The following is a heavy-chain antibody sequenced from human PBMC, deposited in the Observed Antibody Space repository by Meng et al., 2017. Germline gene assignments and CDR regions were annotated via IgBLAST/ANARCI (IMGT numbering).Heavy chain of an antibody. D-gene: IGHD6-13*01. CDR2: IYCNDDK. V-gene: IGHV2-5*01. CDR1: GFSLSTSGVG. CDR3: AHSEYSSSWSDAFDI. J-gene: IGHJ3*02. Sequence: SGPTLVKPTQTLTLTYTFSGFSLSTSGVGVGWIRQPPGKALEWLALIYCNDDKGYSPSLKSRLTITKDTSKNQVVLTMTNMDPVDTATYYCAHSEYSSSWSDAFDIWGQGTMVTVSS.